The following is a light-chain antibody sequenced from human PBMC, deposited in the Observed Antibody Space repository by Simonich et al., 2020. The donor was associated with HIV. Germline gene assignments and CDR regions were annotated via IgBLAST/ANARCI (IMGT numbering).Light chain of an antibody. V-gene: IGKV3-15*01. CDR3: QQYNYWPLFLT. CDR1: QSVRSQ. J-gene: IGKJ4*01. Sequence: EIVLTQSPATLSLSPGERATLVCRAIQSVRSQLAWYQQKPGQAPRLLIYGASARATGIPGRFSGSGSGTEFTLTISSLQSEDFAVYYCQQYNYWPLFLTFGGGTKVEIK. CDR2: GAS.